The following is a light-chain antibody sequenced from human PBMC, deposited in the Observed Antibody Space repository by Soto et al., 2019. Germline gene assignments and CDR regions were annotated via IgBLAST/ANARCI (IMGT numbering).Light chain of an antibody. V-gene: IGLV2-23*01. CDR1: TIDVGSYSL. CDR3: YSYGRSYYV. CDR2: EAS. J-gene: IGLJ1*01. Sequence: QSVLTQPASVSGSRGQSITISCTGTTIDVGSYSLVSWYQHHPGKAPQLMIYEASKRPSGVSNRFSGSKSGNTASLTISGLQAEDVADYYCYSYGRSYYVFRTGTKVTVL.